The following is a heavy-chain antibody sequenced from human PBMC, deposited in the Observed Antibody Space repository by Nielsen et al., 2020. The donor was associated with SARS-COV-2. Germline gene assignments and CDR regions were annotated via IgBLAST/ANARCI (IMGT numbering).Heavy chain of an antibody. V-gene: IGHV1-69*13. D-gene: IGHD6-19*01. CDR3: ARVAYIAVAGPFDY. Sequence: SVKVSCKASGGTFSSYAISWVRQAPGQGLEWMGGIIPIFGTANYAQKFQGRVTITADESTSTAYMELSSLRSEDTAVYYCARVAYIAVAGPFDYWGQGTLVTVSS. CDR1: GGTFSSYA. CDR2: IIPIFGTA. J-gene: IGHJ4*02.